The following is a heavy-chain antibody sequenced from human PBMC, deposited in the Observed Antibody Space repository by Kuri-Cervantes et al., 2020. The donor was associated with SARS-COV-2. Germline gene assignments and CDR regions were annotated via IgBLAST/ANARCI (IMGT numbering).Heavy chain of an antibody. J-gene: IGHJ1*01. CDR3: AKSPARVPKYFQH. Sequence: GGSLRLSCAASGFTVSSNYMSWVRQAPGKGLEWVSVIYSGGSTYYADSVKGRFTISRDNSKNTLYLQMNSLRAEDTAVYYCAKSPARVPKYFQHWGQGTLVTVSS. CDR2: IYSGGST. V-gene: IGHV3-53*01. CDR1: GFTVSSNY.